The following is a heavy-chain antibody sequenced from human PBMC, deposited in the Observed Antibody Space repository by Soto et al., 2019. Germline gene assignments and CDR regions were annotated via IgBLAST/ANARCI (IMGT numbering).Heavy chain of an antibody. CDR2: IYYSGAT. J-gene: IGHJ3*02. CDR3: ARRGVVVPAKSMGAFDI. D-gene: IGHD2-2*01. Sequence: QLQLQESGPGLVKPSETLSLTCTVSGGSLSTIHYYWGWIRQPPGKGLEWIGSIYYSGATYYNPSLKSRVTISVDTSKNQFSLKLSSVTAADTAVYYCARRGVVVPAKSMGAFDIWGQGTMVTVSS. V-gene: IGHV4-39*01. CDR1: GGSLSTIHYY.